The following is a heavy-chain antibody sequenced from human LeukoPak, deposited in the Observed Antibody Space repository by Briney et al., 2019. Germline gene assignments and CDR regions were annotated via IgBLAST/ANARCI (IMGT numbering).Heavy chain of an antibody. J-gene: IGHJ4*02. CDR3: AKVIVGWLLDY. CDR1: GFTFSNYA. V-gene: IGHV3-30*18. Sequence: PGGSLRLSCAASGFTFSNYAMHWVRQAPGKGLEWVAVISYDGSNKYYADSVKGRFTISRDNSKNTLYLQMNSQRADDTAMYYCAKVIVGWLLDYWGQGTLVTVSS. CDR2: ISYDGSNK. D-gene: IGHD3-16*02.